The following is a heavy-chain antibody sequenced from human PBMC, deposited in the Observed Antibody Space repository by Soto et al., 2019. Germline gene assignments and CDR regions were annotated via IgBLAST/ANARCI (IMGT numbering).Heavy chain of an antibody. Sequence: PGGSLRLSCAASGFSFSSYSMNWVRQAPGKGLEWISYIDSDSSLIVYADSVRGRFTISRDNAKNSLFLQMNSLRDDDSAVYYCARDVSYSFDLWGQGALVTVSS. D-gene: IGHD3-10*01. J-gene: IGHJ4*02. V-gene: IGHV3-48*02. CDR2: IDSDSSLI. CDR3: ARDVSYSFDL. CDR1: GFSFSSYS.